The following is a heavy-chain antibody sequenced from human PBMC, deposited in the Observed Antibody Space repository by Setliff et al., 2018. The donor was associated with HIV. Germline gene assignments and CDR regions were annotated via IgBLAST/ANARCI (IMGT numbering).Heavy chain of an antibody. Sequence: KASETLSLTCSVSGSSISDHYWWAWVRQAPGKGLEYIGTIFHRGGTFNNPSLKSRVTMSVDTSKNQFSLKLRSVTAADTAVYYCARVFVDTAVLRVLEYYFDSWGRGTLVTVSS. D-gene: IGHD5-18*01. CDR2: IFHRGGT. CDR3: ARVFVDTAVLRVLEYYFDS. J-gene: IGHJ4*02. CDR1: GSSISDHYW. V-gene: IGHV4-38-2*02.